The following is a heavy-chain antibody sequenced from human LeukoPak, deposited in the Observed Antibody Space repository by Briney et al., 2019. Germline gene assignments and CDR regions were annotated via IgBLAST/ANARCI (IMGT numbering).Heavy chain of an antibody. CDR2: IYTSGST. V-gene: IGHV4-4*07. J-gene: IGHJ3*02. Sequence: PSETLSLTCTVSGGSISSYYWSWIRQPAGKGLEWIGRIYTSGSTNYNPSLKSRVTMSVDTSKNQFFLKLSSVTAADTAVYYCARDLFPDDGDHHDAFDIWGQGTMVTVSS. CDR3: ARDLFPDDGDHHDAFDI. CDR1: GGSISSYY. D-gene: IGHD4-17*01.